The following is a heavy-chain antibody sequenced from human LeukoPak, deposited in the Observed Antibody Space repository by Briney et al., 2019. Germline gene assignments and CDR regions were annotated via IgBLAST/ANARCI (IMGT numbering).Heavy chain of an antibody. CDR2: ISWNSGSI. V-gene: IGHV3-9*01. CDR1: GFTFDDYA. Sequence: GRSLRLSCAASGFTFDDYAMHWVRQAPGKGLEWVSGISWNSGSIGYADSVKGRFTISRDNAKNSLYLQMNSLRAEDTALYYCARGRWLLLYYFDYWGQGTLVTVSS. CDR3: ARGRWLLLYYFDY. D-gene: IGHD5-12*01. J-gene: IGHJ4*02.